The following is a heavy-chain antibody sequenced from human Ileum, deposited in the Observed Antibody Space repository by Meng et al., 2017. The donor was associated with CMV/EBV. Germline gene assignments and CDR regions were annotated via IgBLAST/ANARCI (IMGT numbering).Heavy chain of an antibody. CDR1: GFTFSSYA. CDR2: ISADGGST. Sequence: LRLPCATSGFTFSSYAMGWVRQAPGKGLEWVSAISADGGSTYYANSVMGRFTISRDNSNNTLYLQMNSLRVEDTAVYYCVKGAGGGHLGQGTLVTSP. V-gene: IGHV3-23*01. CDR3: VKGAGGGH. D-gene: IGHD3-10*01. J-gene: IGHJ4*02.